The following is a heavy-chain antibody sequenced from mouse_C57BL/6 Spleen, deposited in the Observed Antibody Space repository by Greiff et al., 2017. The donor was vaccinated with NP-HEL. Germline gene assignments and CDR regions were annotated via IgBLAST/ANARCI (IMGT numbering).Heavy chain of an antibody. CDR2: ISDGGSYT. V-gene: IGHV5-4*03. CDR1: GFTFSSYA. J-gene: IGHJ1*03. D-gene: IGHD1-1*02. Sequence: EVKLMESGGGLVKPGGSLKLSCAASGFTFSSYAMSWVRQTPEKRLEWVATISDGGSYTYYPDNVKGRFTISRDNAKNNLYLQMSHLKSEDTAMYYCARTGSYPYWYFDVWGTGTTVTVSS. CDR3: ARTGSYPYWYFDV.